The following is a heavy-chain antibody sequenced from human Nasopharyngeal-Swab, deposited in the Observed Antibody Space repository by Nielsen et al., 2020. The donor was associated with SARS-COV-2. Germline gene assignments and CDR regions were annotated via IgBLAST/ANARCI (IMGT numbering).Heavy chain of an antibody. D-gene: IGHD2-15*01. V-gene: IGHV3-73*01. J-gene: IGHJ4*02. CDR1: GFTFSDSA. CDR2: IRSQGNTYAT. CDR3: TRCGGGCYSGRDY. Sequence: GESLKISCAASGFTFSDSAIHWVRQASGNGLEWVGRIRSQGNTYATAYAASVKGRFTIFRDDPTNTAFLQMNSLKTEDTAVYYCTRCGGGCYSGRDYWGQGTLVTVSS.